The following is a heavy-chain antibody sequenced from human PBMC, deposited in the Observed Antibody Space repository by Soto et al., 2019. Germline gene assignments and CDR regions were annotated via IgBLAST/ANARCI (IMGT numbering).Heavy chain of an antibody. CDR1: LFMVSSNQ. V-gene: IGHV3-53*01. Sequence: GGCLRLSCVASLFMVSSNQMSWVRQSPGKGLEWVSVIYSGHTTYYADSVEGRFTISRDDSKNTLYLQMNSLRVEDTAVYYCVRGPSDHKLRLVEWPYGDYWGQGALVTVSS. D-gene: IGHD3-3*01. CDR3: VRGPSDHKLRLVEWPYGDY. CDR2: IYSGHTT. J-gene: IGHJ4*02.